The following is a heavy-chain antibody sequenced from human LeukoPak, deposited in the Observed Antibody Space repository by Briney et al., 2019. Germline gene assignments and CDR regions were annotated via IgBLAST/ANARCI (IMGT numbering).Heavy chain of an antibody. V-gene: IGHV4-4*07. J-gene: IGHJ4*02. D-gene: IGHD5-24*01. CDR3: AREVEMATQFDY. Sequence: RPSETLSLTCTVSGGSISTHYWSWIRQPAGKGLEWIGRISTTGTTNYNPSLKRRVTMSIDTSKNQFSLKLSSVTAADTAVYYCAREVEMATQFDYWGQGTLVTVSS. CDR2: ISTTGTT. CDR1: GGSISTHY.